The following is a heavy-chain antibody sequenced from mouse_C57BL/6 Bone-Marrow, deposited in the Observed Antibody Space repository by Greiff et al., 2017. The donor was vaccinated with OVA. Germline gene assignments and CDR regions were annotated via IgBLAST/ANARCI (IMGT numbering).Heavy chain of an antibody. CDR2: IDPANGNT. CDR1: GFTITNYY. V-gene: IGHV14-3*01. Sequence: VQLKESVAELVRPGASVKLSCTASGFTITNYYMHWVKQRPEQGLEWIGRIDPANGNTKYAPKFQGKATITADTSSNTAYLQLSSLTSEDTAIYYCARDGSEDYYAMDYWGQGTSVTVSA. J-gene: IGHJ4*01. D-gene: IGHD1-1*01. CDR3: ARDGSEDYYAMDY.